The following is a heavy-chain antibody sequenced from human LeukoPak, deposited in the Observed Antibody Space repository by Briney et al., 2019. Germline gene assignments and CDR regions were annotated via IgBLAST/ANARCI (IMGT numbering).Heavy chain of an antibody. J-gene: IGHJ4*02. CDR3: AKIAAGGPAYYFDS. V-gene: IGHV3-33*06. Sequence: GGSLRLSCAASGFTFSSYGMHWVRQAPGKGLEWVAVIWSDGSSKHYADSVKGRFTISRDNSKNTLSLQMTSLRAEDTAMYYCAKIAAGGPAYYFDSWGQGILVTVSS. CDR2: IWSDGSSK. D-gene: IGHD6-25*01. CDR1: GFTFSSYG.